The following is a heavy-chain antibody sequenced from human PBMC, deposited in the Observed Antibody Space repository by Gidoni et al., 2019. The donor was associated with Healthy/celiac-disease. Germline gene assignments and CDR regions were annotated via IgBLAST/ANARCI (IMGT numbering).Heavy chain of an antibody. CDR1: GFTFRSHA. CDR2: ISGSGGST. J-gene: IGHJ4*02. CDR3: AKADFWSGYREYYFDY. Sequence: EVQLVESGGGLVQTGGSLRLSCAASGFTFRSHAMSWVRQAPGKGLEWVSAISGSGGSTSYADSVKGRFTISRDNSKNTLYLQMNSLRAEDTAVYYCAKADFWSGYREYYFDYGGQGTLVTVSS. V-gene: IGHV3-23*04. D-gene: IGHD3-3*01.